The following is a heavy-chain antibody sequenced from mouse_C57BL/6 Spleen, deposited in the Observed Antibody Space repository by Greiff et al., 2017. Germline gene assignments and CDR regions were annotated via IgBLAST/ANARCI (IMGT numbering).Heavy chain of an antibody. CDR1: GYTFTSYW. J-gene: IGHJ2*01. D-gene: IGHD3-2*02. V-gene: IGHV1-64*01. Sequence: QVHVKQPGAELVKPGASVKLSCKASGYTFTSYWMHWVKQRPGQGLEWIGMIHPNSGSTNYNEKFKSKATLTVDKSSSTAYMQLSSLTSEDSAVYYCAREAYQAFYYFDYWGQGTTLTVSS. CDR2: IHPNSGST. CDR3: AREAYQAFYYFDY.